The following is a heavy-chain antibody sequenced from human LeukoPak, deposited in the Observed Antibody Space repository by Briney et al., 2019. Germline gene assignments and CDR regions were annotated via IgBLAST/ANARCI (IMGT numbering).Heavy chain of an antibody. CDR1: GFSLSTSGVG. V-gene: IGHV2-5*01. CDR2: IYWNNDK. D-gene: IGHD3-3*01. CDR3: AHVLRFLEKMYYFDY. J-gene: IGHJ4*02. Sequence: SGPTLVNPTQTLTLTCTFSGFSLSTSGVGVGWIRQPPGKALDWLALIYWNNDKRYSPSLKSRLTITKVTSKNQVVLTMTNMDPVDTATYHCAHVLRFLEKMYYFDYWGQGTLVTVSS.